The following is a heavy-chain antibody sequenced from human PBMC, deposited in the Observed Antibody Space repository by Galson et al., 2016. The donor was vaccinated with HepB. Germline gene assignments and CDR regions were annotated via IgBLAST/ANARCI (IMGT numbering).Heavy chain of an antibody. Sequence: SVKVSCKASGYPFTSFGISWVRQAPGQGLEWMGWINVFNGHTNYAQKLQGRVTMTTDTSTSTSYMELRSLGSDDPAVYYCARSLVPSFGMDVWGKGTTVTVSS. J-gene: IGHJ6*04. V-gene: IGHV1-18*01. CDR1: GYPFTSFG. D-gene: IGHD2-8*02. CDR2: INVFNGHT. CDR3: ARSLVPSFGMDV.